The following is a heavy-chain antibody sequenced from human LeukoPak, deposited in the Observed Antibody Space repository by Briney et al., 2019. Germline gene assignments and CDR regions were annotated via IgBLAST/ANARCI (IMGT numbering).Heavy chain of an antibody. CDR2: IKGDGSEK. Sequence: AGGSLRLSCEASGFTFSNYWMSWVRQAPGKGLEWVANIKGDGSEKGSLDSVKGRFTISRDNPKNSVYLQVNRLRAEDTAVYYCARDVNRGVFDIWGQGTMVTVSS. V-gene: IGHV3-7*03. CDR1: GFTFSNYW. CDR3: ARDVNRGVFDI. J-gene: IGHJ3*02.